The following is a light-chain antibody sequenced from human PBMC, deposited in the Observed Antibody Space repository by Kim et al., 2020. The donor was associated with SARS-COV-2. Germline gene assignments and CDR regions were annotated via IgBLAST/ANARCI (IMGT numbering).Light chain of an antibody. CDR2: QDS. CDR1: KLENRY. V-gene: IGLV3-1*01. J-gene: IGLJ1*01. CDR3: QAWDRSTEV. Sequence: SLAPGQTARITCSGVKLENRYACWYQQKPGQSPVLVIYQDSQRPSGIPERFSGSNSGKPATLTISGTQAMDEAAYYCQAWDRSTEVFGTGTKVTVL.